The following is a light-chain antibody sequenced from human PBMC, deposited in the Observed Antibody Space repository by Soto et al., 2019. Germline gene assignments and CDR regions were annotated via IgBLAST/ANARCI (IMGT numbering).Light chain of an antibody. Sequence: VLRQAQASLSLSPGERANISCRARQSIYSYLAWYPQRPGQAHRLLIYDASNRATGVPARFSGRGSGTDFTLTISMLQSEDFAASFCQQYNHSPPITCGQGTRLEIK. CDR1: QSIYSY. CDR3: QQYNHSPPIT. CDR2: DAS. V-gene: IGKV3D-15*03. J-gene: IGKJ5*01.